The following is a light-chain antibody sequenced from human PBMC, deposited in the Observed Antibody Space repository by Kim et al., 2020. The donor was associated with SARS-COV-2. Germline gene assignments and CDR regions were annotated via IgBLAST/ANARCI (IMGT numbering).Light chain of an antibody. CDR1: KLGDKY. Sequence: SYELTQPPSVSVSPGQTASITCSGDKLGDKYACWYQQKPGQSPVLVIYQDSKRPSGIPERFSGSNSGNTATLTISGTQATDEADYYCQAWDSSNSHVVFGGGTQLTVL. V-gene: IGLV3-1*01. CDR2: QDS. CDR3: QAWDSSNSHVV. J-gene: IGLJ2*01.